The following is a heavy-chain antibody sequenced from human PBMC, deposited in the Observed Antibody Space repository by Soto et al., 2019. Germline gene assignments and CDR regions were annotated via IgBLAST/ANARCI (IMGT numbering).Heavy chain of an antibody. CDR2: IYYSGST. J-gene: IGHJ3*02. CDR1: GGSISSYY. CDR3: ARDSPSRVTMVRGVSPRAFDI. Sequence: SETLSLTCTVSGGSISSYYWSWIRQPPGKGLEWIGYIYYSGSTNYNPSLKSRVTISVDTSKNQFSLKLSSVTAADTAVYYCARDSPSRVTMVRGVSPRAFDIWGQGTMVT. D-gene: IGHD3-10*01. V-gene: IGHV4-59*01.